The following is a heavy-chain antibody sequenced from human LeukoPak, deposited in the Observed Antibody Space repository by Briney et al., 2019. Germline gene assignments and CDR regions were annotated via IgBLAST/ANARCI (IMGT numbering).Heavy chain of an antibody. CDR1: GFTFSDYA. Sequence: GGSLRLSXAASGFTFSDYAMSWVRQAPGKGLEWVSAISGGGGSTYYADSVKGRFTISRDNSKNTLYVQMNSLGAEDTAIYYCAKDGTAAGNLDYWGQGTLVTVSS. D-gene: IGHD6-13*01. CDR2: ISGGGGST. V-gene: IGHV3-23*01. CDR3: AKDGTAAGNLDY. J-gene: IGHJ4*02.